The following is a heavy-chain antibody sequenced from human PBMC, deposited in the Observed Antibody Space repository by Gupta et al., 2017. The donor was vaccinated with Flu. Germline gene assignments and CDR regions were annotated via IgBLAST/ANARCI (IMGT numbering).Heavy chain of an antibody. CDR3: ARGHWDS. CDR2: ISRTGVT. D-gene: IGHD1-1*01. V-gene: IGHV3-48*03. J-gene: IGHJ4*02. Sequence: LQESGGGLVQPGGSLRLSCAASGASGVTFSSYEFSWVRLAPGKGLDGISYISRTGVTYHTDSVKGRFTISRDNAKHSVYLQMNSLRVDDTGLYYCARGHWDSWGRGTLVTVSS. CDR1: GASGVTFSSYE.